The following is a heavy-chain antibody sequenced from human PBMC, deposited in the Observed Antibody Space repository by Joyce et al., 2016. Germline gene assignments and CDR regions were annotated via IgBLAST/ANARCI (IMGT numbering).Heavy chain of an antibody. J-gene: IGHJ5*02. V-gene: IGHV3-74*01. CDR3: ARGGYYVAGADWFHP. Sequence: EVQLVESGGDLVQPGGSLRLSCAASGFTFSDYWLHWVRQVPGKGLMWVSRISSDGSTTSHADSVKGRFTISRDNAKNTLFLQMNSLRAEDTAVYYCARGGYYVAGADWFHPWGQGTLVTVSS. CDR1: GFTFSDYW. D-gene: IGHD3-10*02. CDR2: ISSDGSTT.